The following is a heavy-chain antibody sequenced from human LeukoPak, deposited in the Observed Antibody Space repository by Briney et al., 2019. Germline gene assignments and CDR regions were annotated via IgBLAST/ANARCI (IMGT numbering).Heavy chain of an antibody. Sequence: SETLSLTCTVSGGSISSGSYYWSWIRQPAGKGLEWIVRIYTSGSTNYNPSLKSRVTISVDTSKNQFSLKLSSVTAADTAVYYCARTLYYYDSSGYYYGDAFDIWGQGTMVTVSS. V-gene: IGHV4-61*02. D-gene: IGHD3-22*01. CDR2: IYTSGST. CDR3: ARTLYYYDSSGYYYGDAFDI. J-gene: IGHJ3*02. CDR1: GGSISSGSYY.